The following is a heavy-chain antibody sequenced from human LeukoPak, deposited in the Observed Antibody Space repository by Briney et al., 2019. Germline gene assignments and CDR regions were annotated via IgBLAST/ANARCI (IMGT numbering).Heavy chain of an antibody. Sequence: GGSLRLSCAASGFTFSSYAMHWVRQAPGKGLEWVSAISDTGNTYHADSVKGRFTISRDSSKNTLFLQMNRLRPEDAAVYYCAKTPVTTCRGAFCYPFDYWGLGTLVTVSS. J-gene: IGHJ4*02. CDR3: AKTPVTTCRGAFCYPFDY. CDR2: ISDTGNT. D-gene: IGHD2-15*01. V-gene: IGHV3-23*01. CDR1: GFTFSSYA.